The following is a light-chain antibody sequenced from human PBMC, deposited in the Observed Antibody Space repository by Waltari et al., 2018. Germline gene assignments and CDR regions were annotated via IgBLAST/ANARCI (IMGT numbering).Light chain of an antibody. CDR3: NSRDSSGNHYV. Sequence: AVSVALGQTVRITCQGDSLRSYLASWYQQKPGQAPVLVIYGKNNRPSGVPDRFSCSSSGNTAALAITGVQAEDEADYYCNSRDSSGNHYVFGTGTKVTVL. J-gene: IGLJ1*01. CDR2: GKN. CDR1: SLRSYL. V-gene: IGLV3-19*01.